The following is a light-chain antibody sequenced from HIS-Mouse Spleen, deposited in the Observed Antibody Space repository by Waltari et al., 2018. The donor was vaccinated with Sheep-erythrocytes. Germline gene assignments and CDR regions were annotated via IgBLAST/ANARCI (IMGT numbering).Light chain of an antibody. J-gene: IGKJ4*01. Sequence: DIQMTQSPSSLSASVGDRVTIPCRASQGISNYLAWYQQKPGKVPKLLIYAASTLQSGVPSRFSRSGSGTDFTLTISSLQPEDVATYYCQKYNSAPLTFGGGTKVEIK. CDR3: QKYNSAPLT. V-gene: IGKV1-27*01. CDR1: QGISNY. CDR2: AAS.